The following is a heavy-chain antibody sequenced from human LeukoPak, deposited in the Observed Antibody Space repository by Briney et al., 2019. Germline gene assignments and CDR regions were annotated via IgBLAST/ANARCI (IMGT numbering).Heavy chain of an antibody. CDR2: IYYSGST. J-gene: IGHJ6*03. CDR1: GGSISSSSYY. V-gene: IGHV4-39*07. D-gene: IGHD6-13*01. CDR3: ARFYSSSWYNYYYMDV. Sequence: PSETLSLTCTVSGGSISSSSYYWGWIRQPPGKGLEWIGSIYYSGSTYYNPSLKSRVTISVDTSKNQFSLKLRSVTAADTAVYYCARFYSSSWYNYYYMDVWGKGTTVTVSS.